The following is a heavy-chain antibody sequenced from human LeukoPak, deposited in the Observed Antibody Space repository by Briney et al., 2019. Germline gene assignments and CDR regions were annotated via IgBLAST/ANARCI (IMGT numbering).Heavy chain of an antibody. J-gene: IGHJ4*02. D-gene: IGHD2/OR15-2a*01. Sequence: SETLSLTCTVSGGSISSYYWSWIRQPPGKGLEWIGYIYYSGSTNYNPSLKSRVTISVDTSKNQFSLKLSSVTAEDTALYYCAKSPGDPGTTGPLYYFDYWGQGTLVTVSS. CDR1: GGSISSYY. V-gene: IGHV4-59*01. CDR2: IYYSGST. CDR3: AKSPGDPGTTGPLYYFDY.